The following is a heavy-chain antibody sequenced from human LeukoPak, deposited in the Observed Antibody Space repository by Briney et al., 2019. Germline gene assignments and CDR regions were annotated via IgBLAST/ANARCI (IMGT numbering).Heavy chain of an antibody. CDR1: GYTLTELS. J-gene: IGHJ5*02. V-gene: IGHV1-24*01. CDR3: ATGRSGGYDYWVNKPTINWFDP. Sequence: VASVKVSCKVSGYTLTELSMHWVRQAPGKGLEWMGGFDPEDGETIYAQKFQGRVTMTEDTSTDTAYMELSSLRSEDTAVYYCATGRSGGYDYWVNKPTINWFDPWGQGTLVTVSS. D-gene: IGHD5-12*01. CDR2: FDPEDGET.